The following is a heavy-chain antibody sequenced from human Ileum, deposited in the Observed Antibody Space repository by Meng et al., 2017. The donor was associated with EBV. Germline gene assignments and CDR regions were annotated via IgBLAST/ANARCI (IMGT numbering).Heavy chain of an antibody. Sequence: QMQLQAPGPGLVKPSATLSVSVAVSGCSISSSNWWSWVRQPPGKGLEWIGEIYHSGSTNYNPSLKSRVTISVDKSKNQFSLNLSSVTAADTAVYYCARVGQWLPIDYWGQGTLVTVSS. D-gene: IGHD6-19*01. CDR2: IYHSGST. J-gene: IGHJ4*02. V-gene: IGHV4-4*02. CDR3: ARVGQWLPIDY. CDR1: GCSISSSNW.